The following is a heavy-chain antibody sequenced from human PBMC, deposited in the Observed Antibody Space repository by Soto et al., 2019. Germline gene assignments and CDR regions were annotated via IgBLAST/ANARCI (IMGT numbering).Heavy chain of an antibody. J-gene: IGHJ6*02. D-gene: IGHD2-2*01. V-gene: IGHV1-18*04. CDR2: INVYNGNT. Sequence: ASVKVSCKASGYTFTSNSIGWVRQAPGQGLEWMGWINVYNGNTKYAQKFQGRVTLTWDTSIKTAYMELSSLRPDDTAMYYCARERYQVLPDGMDVWGQGTSVTVYS. CDR1: GYTFTSNS. CDR3: ARERYQVLPDGMDV.